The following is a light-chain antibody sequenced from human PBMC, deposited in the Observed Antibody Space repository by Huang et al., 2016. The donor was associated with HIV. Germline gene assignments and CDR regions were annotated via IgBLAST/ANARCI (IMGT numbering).Light chain of an antibody. CDR3: QQRGNWPFT. V-gene: IGKV3-11*01. J-gene: IGKJ5*01. CDR1: QSVSTY. CDR2: DVS. Sequence: EIVLTQSPATLSLSPGERATLSCRASQSVSTYLAWFQQKRGQPPRLLIYDVSNRATGIPGRFRCSGSGTDFTLTISRLEPEDFAVYYCQQRGNWPFTFGQGTRLEMK.